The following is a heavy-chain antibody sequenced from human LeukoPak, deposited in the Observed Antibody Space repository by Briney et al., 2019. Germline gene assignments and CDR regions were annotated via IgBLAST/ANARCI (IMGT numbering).Heavy chain of an antibody. CDR3: AGRVTGYSSGYVY. Sequence: GGSLGLSCAASGFTFSSYAMSWVRQAPDKGLDWVSVISGSAHKIRYADSVKGRFTISRDNSEDIVYLQMNNLRAEDTAVYYCAGRVTGYSSGYVYWGQGTLVTVSS. V-gene: IGHV3-23*01. D-gene: IGHD5-18*01. CDR2: ISGSAHKI. J-gene: IGHJ4*02. CDR1: GFTFSSYA.